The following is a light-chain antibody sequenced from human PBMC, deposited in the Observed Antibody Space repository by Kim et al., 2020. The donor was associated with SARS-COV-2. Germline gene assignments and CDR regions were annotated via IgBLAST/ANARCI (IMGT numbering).Light chain of an antibody. CDR1: SLRSYY. V-gene: IGLV3-19*01. CDR3: NSRDSSGNHLV. Sequence: ALCPTVRITCQGDSLRSYYASWYQQKPGQAPVLVIYGKNNRPSGIPDRFSGSSSGNTASLTITGAQAEDEADYYCNSRDSSGNHLVFGTGTKVTVL. J-gene: IGLJ1*01. CDR2: GKN.